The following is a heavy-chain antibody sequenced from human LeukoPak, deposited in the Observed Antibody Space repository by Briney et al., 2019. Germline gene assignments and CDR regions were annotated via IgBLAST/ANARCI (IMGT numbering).Heavy chain of an antibody. V-gene: IGHV4-61*02. CDR3: AREDKLWFGDP. Sequence: PSQTLSLTCTVSGGSISSGSYYWSWIRQPAGKGLEWIGRIYTSGGTNYNPSLKSRVTISVDTSKNQFSLKLSSVTAADTAVYYCAREDKLWFGDPWGQGTLVTVSS. D-gene: IGHD3-10*01. CDR2: IYTSGGT. J-gene: IGHJ4*02. CDR1: GGSISSGSYY.